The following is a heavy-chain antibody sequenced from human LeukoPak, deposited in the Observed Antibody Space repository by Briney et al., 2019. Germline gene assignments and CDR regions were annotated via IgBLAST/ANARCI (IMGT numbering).Heavy chain of an antibody. CDR2: IYYSGST. CDR1: GGSIRSSY. D-gene: IGHD2-15*01. V-gene: IGHV4-30-4*08. CDR3: ARSLIAAGNWFDP. J-gene: IGHJ5*02. Sequence: SETLSLTCTVSGGSIRSSYWTWIRQPPGKGLEWIGYIYYSGSTYYNPSLKSRVTISVDTSKNQFSLKLSSVTAADTAVYYCARSLIAAGNWFDPWGQGTLVTVSS.